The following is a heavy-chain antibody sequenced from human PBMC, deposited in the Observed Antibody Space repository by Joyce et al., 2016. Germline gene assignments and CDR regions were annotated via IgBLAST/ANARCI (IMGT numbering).Heavy chain of an antibody. J-gene: IGHJ4*02. CDR2: INTSGAT. V-gene: IGHV4-34*02. D-gene: IGHD6-19*01. CDR3: ARSQWLAPLMY. CDR1: GGPFRGFF. Sequence: QVQLRQWGAGLLKPSETLSLTCAVSGGPFRGFFWTWVRQPPGKALEWIGDINTSGATNYNPSLRSRVAISVDTSNNQVSLTLTSLSAADMAVYYCARSQWLAPLMYWGQGTLVTVSP.